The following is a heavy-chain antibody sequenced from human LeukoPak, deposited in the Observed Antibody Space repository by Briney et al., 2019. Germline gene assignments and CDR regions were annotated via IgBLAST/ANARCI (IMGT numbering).Heavy chain of an antibody. D-gene: IGHD3-9*01. CDR2: IYWDDDK. Sequence: SGPTLVKPTQTLTLTCTFSGFSLSTSGVGVGLIRQPPGKALEWLALIYWDDDKRYSPSLKSRLTITKDTSKNQVVLTMTNMDPVDTAIFFQAEDGIRYFDWLLYPYYFDYWGQGTLVTVSS. V-gene: IGHV2-5*02. CDR1: GFSLSTSGVG. J-gene: IGHJ4*02. CDR3: AEDGIRYFDWLLYPYYFDY.